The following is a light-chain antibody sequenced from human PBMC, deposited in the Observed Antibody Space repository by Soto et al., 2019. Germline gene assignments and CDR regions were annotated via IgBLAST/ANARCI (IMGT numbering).Light chain of an antibody. J-gene: IGKJ4*01. CDR3: QHYDEWPLT. CDR1: QSVSNN. CDR2: FAS. V-gene: IGKV3-15*01. Sequence: EIVMTQSPATLSVSPGERATLSCRASQSVSNNLAWYQQNPDQAPRLLIYFASTRATGIPARFSGSGSGTQFTLTITSLPSEDVAVYYCQHYDEWPLTFGGGTKVETK.